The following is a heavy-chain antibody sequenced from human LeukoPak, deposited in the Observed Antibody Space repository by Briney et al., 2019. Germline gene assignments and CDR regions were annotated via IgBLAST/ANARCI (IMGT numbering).Heavy chain of an antibody. CDR3: TTRVHYYDSSGHTDLIDY. D-gene: IGHD3-22*01. CDR1: GFIFSNAS. Sequence: NPGGSLRLSCAASGFIFSNASMKSKTDGGTTDYAAPVKGRFTISRDDSKNTLYLQMNSLKTEDTAVYYCTTRVHYYDSSGHTDLIDYWGQGTLVTVSS. V-gene: IGHV3-15*01. J-gene: IGHJ4*02. CDR2: SKTDGGTT.